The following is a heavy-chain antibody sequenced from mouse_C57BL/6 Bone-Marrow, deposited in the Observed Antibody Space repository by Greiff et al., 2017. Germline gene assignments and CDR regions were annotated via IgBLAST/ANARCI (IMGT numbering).Heavy chain of an antibody. CDR2: ISNLAYSI. V-gene: IGHV5-15*04. Sequence: EVMLVESGGGLVQPGGSLKLSCAASGFTFSDYGMAWVRQAPRKGPEWVAFISNLAYSIYYADTVTGRFTISRENAKNTLYLEMSSLRSEDTAMYYFARNTVVATDWYFDVWGTGTTVTVSS. J-gene: IGHJ1*03. CDR1: GFTFSDYG. D-gene: IGHD1-1*01. CDR3: ARNTVVATDWYFDV.